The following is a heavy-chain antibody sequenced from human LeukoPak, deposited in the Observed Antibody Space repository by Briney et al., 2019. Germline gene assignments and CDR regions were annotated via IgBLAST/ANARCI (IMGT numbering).Heavy chain of an antibody. J-gene: IGHJ4*02. CDR2: IKQAGSER. V-gene: IGHV3-7*04. CDR3: ARSDHGDSV. Sequence: PGGSLRLSCAASGFTFSNYWMSWGRQAPGKGLEWVALIKQAGSERYYVDSAKGRFTISRDNAKNSLYLQMNSLRAEDTAVYYCARSDHGDSVWGQGTLVTVSS. CDR1: GFTFSNYW. D-gene: IGHD4-17*01.